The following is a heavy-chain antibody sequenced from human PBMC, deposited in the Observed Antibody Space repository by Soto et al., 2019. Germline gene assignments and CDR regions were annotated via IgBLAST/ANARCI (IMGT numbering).Heavy chain of an antibody. V-gene: IGHV3-30-3*01. J-gene: IGHJ6*02. CDR1: EFAFSSYA. Sequence: GGSLRHSCAASEFAFSSYARHWVRQAPGKGLEWVAVISHDGSNKYYADSVKGRFTISRDNSKNTLYLQMNSLRAEDTAVYYLGRDRSRSSDYYYGMNVRGQRPRFT. CDR2: ISHDGSNK. CDR3: GRDRSRSSDYYYGMNV.